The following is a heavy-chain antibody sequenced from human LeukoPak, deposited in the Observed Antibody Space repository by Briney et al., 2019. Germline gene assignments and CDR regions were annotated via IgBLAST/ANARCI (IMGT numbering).Heavy chain of an antibody. Sequence: GGSLRLSCAASGFTLSSYRMHWVRHVPGKGLVWVSRINSDGSSTGYADSVKGRFTISRDNAKNTLYLQMNSLRGEDTAVYYCAREIFYGSGSPKLDSWGQGTLVTVSS. D-gene: IGHD3-10*01. CDR1: GFTLSSYR. J-gene: IGHJ4*02. CDR2: INSDGSST. CDR3: AREIFYGSGSPKLDS. V-gene: IGHV3-74*01.